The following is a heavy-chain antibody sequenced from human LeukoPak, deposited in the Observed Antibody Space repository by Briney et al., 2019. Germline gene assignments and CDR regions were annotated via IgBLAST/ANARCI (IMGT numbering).Heavy chain of an antibody. CDR3: AKLTGYSSSWYTPNWFDP. D-gene: IGHD6-13*01. J-gene: IGHJ5*02. CDR1: GFTFSSYW. V-gene: IGHV3-7*03. CDR2: IKQKGSEK. Sequence: GGSLRLSCAASGFTFSSYWMSWVRQAPGKGLEWVANIKQKGSEKYYVASVKGRFTISKDNAKNSLYLQMNSLRAEDTAVYYCAKLTGYSSSWYTPNWFDPWGQGTLVTVSS.